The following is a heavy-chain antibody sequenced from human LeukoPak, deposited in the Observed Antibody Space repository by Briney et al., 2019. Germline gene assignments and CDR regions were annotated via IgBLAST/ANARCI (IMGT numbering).Heavy chain of an antibody. J-gene: IGHJ5*02. V-gene: IGHV2-5*01. CDR1: GFSLSTSGVG. CDR2: IYWYDDK. CDR3: AHRRFEASFNWFDP. Sequence: NVSGPTLVNPTQTLTLTCTFSGFSLSTSGVGVGWIRQPPGKALEWLALIYWYDDKRYSPPLKSRLTITKDTSKNQVVLTMTNMDPVDTATYYCAHRRFEASFNWFDPWGQGTLVTVSS. D-gene: IGHD3-16*01.